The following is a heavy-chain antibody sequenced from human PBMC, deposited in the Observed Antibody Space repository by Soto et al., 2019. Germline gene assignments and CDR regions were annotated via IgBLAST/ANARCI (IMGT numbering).Heavy chain of an antibody. Sequence: SETLSLSCAVYGGSFSCFYWSWIRQSPGKGLEWIGEIYHRGNTNYNPSLKTRVSISVDTSKNQFSLNLTSVTAADTAVYYCARAHSTTVITLKWGAMDFWGQGTTVTVSS. D-gene: IGHD3-22*01. V-gene: IGHV4-34*01. CDR2: IYHRGNT. CDR1: GGSFSCFY. J-gene: IGHJ6*02. CDR3: ARAHSTTVITLKWGAMDF.